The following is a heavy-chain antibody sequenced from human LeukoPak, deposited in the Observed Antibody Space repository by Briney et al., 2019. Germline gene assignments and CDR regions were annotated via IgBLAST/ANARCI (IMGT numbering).Heavy chain of an antibody. V-gene: IGHV1-8*02. D-gene: IGHD5-12*01. Sequence: ASVKVSCKASGGTFSSYAISWVRQATGQGLEWMGWMNPKSGNTGYAQKFQGRVTMTMSTSVRTAYMELSSLRSEDTAVYYCARGSTVDTVATPLKYWGQGTLVTVSS. CDR2: MNPKSGNT. J-gene: IGHJ4*02. CDR1: GGTFSSYA. CDR3: ARGSTVDTVATPLKY.